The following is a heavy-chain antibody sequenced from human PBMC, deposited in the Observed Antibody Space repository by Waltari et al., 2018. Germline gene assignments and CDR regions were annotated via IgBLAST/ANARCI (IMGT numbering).Heavy chain of an antibody. CDR2: ISANGGST. CDR3: SKEVASLYYYGMDV. D-gene: IGHD5-12*01. CDR1: GFTFSAYA. V-gene: IGHV3-23*01. Sequence: EVQLMESGGGLVQPGGSLRLSCTASGFTFSAYAMSWGRQAPGKGLGGVVAISANGGSTYFADSVKGRFTISRDNSKNTLFLQMNSLRAEDTAIYYCSKEVASLYYYGMDVWGLGTTVTVSS. J-gene: IGHJ6*02.